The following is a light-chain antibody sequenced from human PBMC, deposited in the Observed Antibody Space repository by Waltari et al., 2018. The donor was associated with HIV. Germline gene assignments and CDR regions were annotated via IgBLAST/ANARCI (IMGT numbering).Light chain of an antibody. CDR3: SSFANRDGFYVL. CDR2: EVT. CDR1: NSDIGTYDY. J-gene: IGLJ2*01. Sequence: QSALTQPPSASGSPGQSVTLSCTGTNSDIGTYDYVSWYQQHPGKAPKLVISEVTKRPVGVSDRFSGSKSGNTAFLTVSGLQAEDEADYYCSSFANRDGFYVLFGGGTRLTVL. V-gene: IGLV2-8*01.